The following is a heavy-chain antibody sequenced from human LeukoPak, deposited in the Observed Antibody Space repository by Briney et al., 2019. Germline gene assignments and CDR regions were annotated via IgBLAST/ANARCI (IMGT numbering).Heavy chain of an antibody. V-gene: IGHV3-66*01. CDR1: GFTVSSNY. D-gene: IGHD6-13*01. CDR2: IYSGGST. J-gene: IGHJ4*02. CDR3: TRDTRGGVSAAGPV. Sequence: PGGSLRLSCAASGFTVSSNYMSWARQVPGKGLEWVSVIYSGGSTYYADSVKGRFTISRDNSKNTLYLQMNSLKTEDTAVYYCTRDTRGGVSAAGPVWGQGTLVTVSS.